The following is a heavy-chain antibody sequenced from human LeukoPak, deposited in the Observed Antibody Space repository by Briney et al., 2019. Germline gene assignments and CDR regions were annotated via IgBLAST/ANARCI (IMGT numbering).Heavy chain of an antibody. V-gene: IGHV4-34*01. J-gene: IGHJ4*02. CDR1: GGSFGDKY. CDR2: INRSGNT. CDR3: ARPTGTVDY. D-gene: IGHD1-1*01. Sequence: SETLSLTCAVYGGSFGDKYWSWIRQPPGKGLEWIGEINRSGNTYYNPSLKSRVTISVDTSKNQFYLKLISVTAADTAVYYCARPTGTVDYWGQGTLVTVSS.